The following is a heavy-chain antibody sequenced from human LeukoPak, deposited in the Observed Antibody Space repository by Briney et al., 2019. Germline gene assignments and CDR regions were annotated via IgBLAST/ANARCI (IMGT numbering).Heavy chain of an antibody. Sequence: ASVKVSCKVSGYTLTELSMHWVRQAPGKGLEWMGGFDPEDGKTIYAQKFQGRVTMTEDTSTDTAYMELSSLRAEDTAVYYCAKRGDILTGYSPWKTFFDYWGQGTLVTVSS. V-gene: IGHV1-24*01. CDR2: FDPEDGKT. CDR1: GYTLTELS. D-gene: IGHD3-9*01. CDR3: AKRGDILTGYSPWKTFFDY. J-gene: IGHJ4*02.